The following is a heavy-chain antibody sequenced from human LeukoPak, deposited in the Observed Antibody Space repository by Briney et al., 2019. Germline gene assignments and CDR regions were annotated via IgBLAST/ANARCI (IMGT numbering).Heavy chain of an antibody. Sequence: ASVKVPCKASGYTFTSYGISWVRHAPEQGLEWMGWISAYNGNTNYAQKLQGRVTMTTDTSTSTAYMELRSLRSDDTAVYYCARGRGYCSSTSCQLTDYWGQGTLVTVSS. CDR2: ISAYNGNT. V-gene: IGHV1-18*01. J-gene: IGHJ4*02. D-gene: IGHD2-2*01. CDR3: ARGRGYCSSTSCQLTDY. CDR1: GYTFTSYG.